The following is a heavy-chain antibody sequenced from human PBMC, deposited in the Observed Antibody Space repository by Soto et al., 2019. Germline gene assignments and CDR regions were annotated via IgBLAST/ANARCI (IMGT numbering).Heavy chain of an antibody. CDR1: GFTFSSYG. Sequence: QVQLVESGGGVVQPGRSLRLSCAASGFTFSSYGMHWVRQAPGKGLEWVAVISYDGSNKYYADSVKGRFTISRDNSKNTLYLQMNSLRAEDTAVYYCAKALEEYYYYGMDVWGQGTTVTVSS. CDR3: AKALEEYYYYGMDV. V-gene: IGHV3-30*18. J-gene: IGHJ6*02. CDR2: ISYDGSNK.